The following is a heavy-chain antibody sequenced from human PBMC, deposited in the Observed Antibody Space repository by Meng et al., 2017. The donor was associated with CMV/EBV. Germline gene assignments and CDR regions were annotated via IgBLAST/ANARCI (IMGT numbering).Heavy chain of an antibody. CDR3: ARIMAGTTSYCMDI. Sequence: SETLSLTCTVPGGSISSRTYYWGWIRQPPGKRLAWIGSIFYSGRAFYNPSLKSRISISVDTSKNQFSLKLSSVTAADTAVYYCARIMAGTTSYCMDIWGQGTTVTVSS. CDR2: IFYSGRA. CDR1: GGSISSRTYY. J-gene: IGHJ6*02. V-gene: IGHV4-39*01. D-gene: IGHD6-19*01.